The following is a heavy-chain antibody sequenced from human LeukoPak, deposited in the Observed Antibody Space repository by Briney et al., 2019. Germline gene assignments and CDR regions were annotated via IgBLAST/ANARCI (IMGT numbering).Heavy chain of an antibody. CDR1: GFTFSSYA. Sequence: PGRSLRLSCAASGFTFSSYAMHWVRQAPGKGLEWVAVISYDGSNKYYADSVKGRFTISRDNSKNTLYLQMNSLGAEDTAVYYCARPAPYYDFWSGYYQYFQHWGQGTLVTVSS. CDR2: ISYDGSNK. J-gene: IGHJ1*01. V-gene: IGHV3-30-3*01. D-gene: IGHD3-3*01. CDR3: ARPAPYYDFWSGYYQYFQH.